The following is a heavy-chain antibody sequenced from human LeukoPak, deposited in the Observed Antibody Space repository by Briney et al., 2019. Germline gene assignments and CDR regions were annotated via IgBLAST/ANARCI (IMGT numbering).Heavy chain of an antibody. D-gene: IGHD6-19*01. J-gene: IGHJ6*02. CDR2: ISWNSGSI. V-gene: IGHV3-9*01. CDR1: GFTFDDYA. CDR3: AKDILSSGWLYRTPYYYGMDV. Sequence: LPGGSLRLSCAASGFTFDDYAMHWVRQAPGKGLEWVSGISWNSGSIGYADSVKGRFTISRDNAKNSLYLQMNSLRAEDTALCYCAKDILSSGWLYRTPYYYGMDVWGQGTTVTVSS.